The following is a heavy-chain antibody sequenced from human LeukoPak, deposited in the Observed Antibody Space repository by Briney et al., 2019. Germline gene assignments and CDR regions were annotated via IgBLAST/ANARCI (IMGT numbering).Heavy chain of an antibody. CDR1: GYSISSGYY. CDR2: IYHSGST. CDR3: ARVKPTMVRGVPTPFDY. J-gene: IGHJ4*02. V-gene: IGHV4-38-2*01. Sequence: SETLSLTCAVSGYSISSGYYWGWIRQPPGKGLEWIGSIYHSGSTYYNPSLKSRVTISVDTSKNQFSLKLSSVTAADTAVYYCARVKPTMVRGVPTPFDYWGQATLATASS. D-gene: IGHD3-10*01.